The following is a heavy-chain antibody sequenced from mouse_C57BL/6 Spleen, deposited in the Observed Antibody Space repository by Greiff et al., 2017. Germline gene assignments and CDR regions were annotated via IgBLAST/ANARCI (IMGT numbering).Heavy chain of an antibody. V-gene: IGHV5-17*01. CDR2: ISSGSSTN. J-gene: IGHJ2*01. Sequence: EVMLVESGGGLVKPGGSLKLSCAASGFPFSDYGMHWVRPAPEKGLEWVAYISSGSSTNYYADPVKGRFTISRDNAKTTLFLQMTSLRSENTAMYCCRRPNWDCCFDYWGQGTTLTVSS. CDR3: RRPNWDCCFDY. CDR1: GFPFSDYG. D-gene: IGHD4-1*01.